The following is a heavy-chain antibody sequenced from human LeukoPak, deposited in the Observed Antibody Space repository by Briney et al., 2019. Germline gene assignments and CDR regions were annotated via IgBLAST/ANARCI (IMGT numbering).Heavy chain of an antibody. Sequence: ASLKASCKASGYTFTSYDINWVRQATGQGLKWMRWINPNSGNTGYAQKFQGRVSMTRNTSISTAYMELSSLRSEDTAVYYCARSLSRIKLYNWFDPWGQGTLVTVSS. CDR3: ARSLSRIKLYNWFDP. D-gene: IGHD2/OR15-2a*01. CDR1: GYTFTSYD. V-gene: IGHV1-8*01. CDR2: INPNSGNT. J-gene: IGHJ5*02.